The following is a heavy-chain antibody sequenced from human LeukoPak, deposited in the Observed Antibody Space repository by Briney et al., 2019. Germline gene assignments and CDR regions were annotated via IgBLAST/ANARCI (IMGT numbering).Heavy chain of an antibody. CDR2: IRYDGSNK. CDR3: AKVWIHAIDAFDI. Sequence: GGSLRLSCAASGFTFSSYGMHWVRQAPGKGLEGVAFIRYDGSNKYYADSVKGRFTISRDNSKNTLYLQMNSLRADDTAVYYCAKVWIHAIDAFDIWGQGTMVTVSS. D-gene: IGHD3-3*01. V-gene: IGHV3-30*02. J-gene: IGHJ3*02. CDR1: GFTFSSYG.